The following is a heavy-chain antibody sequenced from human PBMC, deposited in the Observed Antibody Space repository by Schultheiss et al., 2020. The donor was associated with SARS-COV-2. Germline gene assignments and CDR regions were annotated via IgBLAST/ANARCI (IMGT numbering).Heavy chain of an antibody. CDR3: ARYSSSSGWFDP. CDR2: IYYSGST. Sequence: SETLSLTCTVSGGSISSSSYYWGWIRQPPGKGLEWIGSIYYSGSTYYNPSLKSGVTISVDTSKNQFSLQLSSVTAADTAVYYCARYSSSSGWFDPWGQGTLVTVSS. D-gene: IGHD6-6*01. V-gene: IGHV4-39*01. J-gene: IGHJ5*02. CDR1: GGSISSSSYY.